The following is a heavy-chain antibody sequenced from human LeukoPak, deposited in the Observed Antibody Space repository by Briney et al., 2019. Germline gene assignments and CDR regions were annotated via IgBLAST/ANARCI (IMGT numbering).Heavy chain of an antibody. Sequence: GSLRLSCAASGFTLSSYAMSWVRQAPGKGLEWIGTINYSGSTYYNPSLKSRVTISVDTSKNQFSLNLSSVTAADTAVYYCARRGVVGGFSLGAFDIWGQGTMVTVSS. CDR1: GFTLSSYA. CDR3: ARRGVVGGFSLGAFDI. V-gene: IGHV4-39*01. CDR2: INYSGST. J-gene: IGHJ3*02. D-gene: IGHD1-26*01.